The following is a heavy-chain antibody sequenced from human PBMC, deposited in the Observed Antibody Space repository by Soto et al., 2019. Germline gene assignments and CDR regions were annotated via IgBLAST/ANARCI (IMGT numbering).Heavy chain of an antibody. CDR1: GFTFSSYS. J-gene: IGHJ4*02. CDR2: VSRSSSYI. Sequence: GSLRLSCAASGFTFSSYSMNWVRQAPGKGLEWVSSVSRSSSYIYYADSVKGRFTVSRDDAEKSLYLQMNSLRAEDTAIYYCARCMGFDGSGYAFFDSWGQGTQVTVSS. D-gene: IGHD3-10*01. CDR3: ARCMGFDGSGYAFFDS. V-gene: IGHV3-21*01.